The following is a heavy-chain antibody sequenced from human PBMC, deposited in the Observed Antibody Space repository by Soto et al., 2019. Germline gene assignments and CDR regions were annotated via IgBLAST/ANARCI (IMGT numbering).Heavy chain of an antibody. V-gene: IGHV3-15*01. CDR3: TTDHPYYYDSSGYLKGDAFDI. D-gene: IGHD3-22*01. J-gene: IGHJ3*02. Sequence: RWSLRLSCSASVFTFSKAWMSWCRQAPGKGLEWVGRIKSKTDGGTTDYAAPVKGRFTISRDDSKNTLYLQMNSLKTEDTAVYYCTTDHPYYYDSSGYLKGDAFDIWGQGTMVTVSS. CDR2: IKSKTDGGTT. CDR1: VFTFSKAW.